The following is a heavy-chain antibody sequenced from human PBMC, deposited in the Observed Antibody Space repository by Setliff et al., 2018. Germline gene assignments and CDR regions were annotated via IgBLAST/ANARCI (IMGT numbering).Heavy chain of an antibody. CDR1: GGSITSGGGFY. CDR2: FYSFGSI. V-gene: IGHV4-39*01. Sequence: SETLSLTCSVSGGSITSGGGFYWAWIRQPPGKELEWIGSFYSFGSIYYSPSLKNRVTISGDTSSNQFSLNLNSVTAADTAVYYCARHKVINKEFIRLTWFDPWGQGTPVTVSS. D-gene: IGHD3-10*01. J-gene: IGHJ5*02. CDR3: ARHKVINKEFIRLTWFDP.